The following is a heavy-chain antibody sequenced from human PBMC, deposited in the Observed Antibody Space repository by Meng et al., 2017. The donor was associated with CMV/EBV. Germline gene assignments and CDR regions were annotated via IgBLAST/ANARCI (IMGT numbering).Heavy chain of an antibody. V-gene: IGHV1-69*10. Sequence: SVKVSCKASGGTFSSYAISWVRQAPGQGLEWMGGIIPILGIANYAQKFQGRVTITADKSTSTAYMELSSLRSEDTAGYHCASKLGVNYYYGMDVWGQGTTVTVSS. CDR1: GGTFSSYA. J-gene: IGHJ6*02. CDR3: ASKLGVNYYYGMDV. CDR2: IIPILGIA. D-gene: IGHD1-7*01.